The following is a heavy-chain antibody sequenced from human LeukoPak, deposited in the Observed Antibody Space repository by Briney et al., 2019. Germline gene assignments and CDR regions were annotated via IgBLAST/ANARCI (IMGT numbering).Heavy chain of an antibody. CDR2: ISSSSSYI. CDR3: AKDPYGDYYFDY. V-gene: IGHV3-21*01. CDR1: GFTFSSYS. J-gene: IGHJ4*02. D-gene: IGHD4-17*01. Sequence: GGSLRLSCAASGFTFSSYSMNWVRQAPGKGLEWVSSISSSSSYIYYADSVKGRFTISRDNAKNSLYLQMNSLRAEDTAVYYCAKDPYGDYYFDYWGQGTLVTVSS.